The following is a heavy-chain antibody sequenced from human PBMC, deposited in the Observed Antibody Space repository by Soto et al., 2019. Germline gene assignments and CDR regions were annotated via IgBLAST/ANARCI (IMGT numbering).Heavy chain of an antibody. V-gene: IGHV2-70*11. CDR3: ARISSRAVLRFLEWPHDL. CDR1: GFSLSTSGMC. J-gene: IGHJ4*02. CDR2: IDWDDDK. Sequence: GSGPTLVNPTQTLTLTCTFSGFSLSTSGMCVSWIRQPPGKALEWLARIDWDDDKYYSTSLKTRLTISKDTSKNQVVLTMTNMDPVDTATYYCARISSRAVLRFLEWPHDLWGQGTLVTVSS. D-gene: IGHD3-3*01.